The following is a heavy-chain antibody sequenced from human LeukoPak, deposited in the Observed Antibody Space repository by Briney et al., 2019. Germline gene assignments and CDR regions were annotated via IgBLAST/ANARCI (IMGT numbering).Heavy chain of an antibody. V-gene: IGHV1-8*02. CDR1: VYTFTSYD. D-gene: IGHD3-22*01. J-gene: IGHJ4*02. CDR2: MNPNSGNT. Sequence: GASVKVSCNASVYTFTSYDINWVRQGTGQGLEWMGWMNPNSGNTGYAQKLQGRVTMTTETSTNTAYMELRSLRSDDTAIYYCARDSGHSSGPLDYWGKGTLVTVSS. CDR3: ARDSGHSSGPLDY.